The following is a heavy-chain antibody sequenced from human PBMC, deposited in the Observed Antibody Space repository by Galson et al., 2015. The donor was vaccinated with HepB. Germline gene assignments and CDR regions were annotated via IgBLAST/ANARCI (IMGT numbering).Heavy chain of an antibody. CDR3: ARVHPEYTSGWYRQALYYFDS. CDR2: ISTNGATT. CDR1: GLTFSGYT. V-gene: IGHV3-11*01. Sequence: SLRLSCAASGLTFSGYTMSWVRQSPGRGLQWVSYISTNGATTYYTDSVKGRFTISRDNSKNTLFLQKTGLTADDTAIYYCARVHPEYTSGWYRQALYYFDSWCQGTLVAVSS. J-gene: IGHJ4*02. D-gene: IGHD6-19*01.